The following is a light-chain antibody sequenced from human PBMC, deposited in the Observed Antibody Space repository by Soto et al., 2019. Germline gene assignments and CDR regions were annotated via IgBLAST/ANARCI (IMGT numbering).Light chain of an antibody. J-gene: IGKJ4*01. CDR1: QSVRSN. V-gene: IGKV3-15*01. CDR2: GAS. Sequence: EIVMTQSPVTLSVSPGEGATLSCRASQSVRSNLAWYQQKPGQAPRLLIYGASTRATGIPARFSGSGSETEFTLTISSLQSEDFAVYYCQQYDNWPFTFGAGTKVDIK. CDR3: QQYDNWPFT.